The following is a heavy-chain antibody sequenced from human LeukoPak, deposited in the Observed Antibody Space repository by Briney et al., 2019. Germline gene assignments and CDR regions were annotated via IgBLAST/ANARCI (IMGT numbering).Heavy chain of an antibody. V-gene: IGHV3-7*03. CDR1: GFTFSSYW. CDR3: ARVAADSSGYYFGWFDP. Sequence: GGSLRLSCAASGFTFSSYWMSWVRQAPGKGLEWVANIKQDGSEKYYVDSVKGRFTISRDNAKNSLYLQMSSLRAEDTAVYYCARVAADSSGYYFGWFDPWGQGTLVTVSS. CDR2: IKQDGSEK. D-gene: IGHD3-22*01. J-gene: IGHJ5*02.